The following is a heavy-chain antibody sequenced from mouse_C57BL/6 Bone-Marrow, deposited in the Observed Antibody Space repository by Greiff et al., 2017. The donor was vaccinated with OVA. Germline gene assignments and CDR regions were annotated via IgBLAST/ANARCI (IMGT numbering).Heavy chain of an antibody. Sequence: QVQLKQSGAELVRPGASVTLSCKASGYTFTDYEMHWVKPTPVHGLEWIGAIDPETGGTAYNQKFKGKAILTADKSSSTAYMERRSLTSEDSAVYYCTRGYSNYYAMDYWGQGTSVTVSS. D-gene: IGHD2-5*01. CDR3: TRGYSNYYAMDY. V-gene: IGHV1-15*01. CDR2: IDPETGGT. J-gene: IGHJ4*01. CDR1: GYTFTDYE.